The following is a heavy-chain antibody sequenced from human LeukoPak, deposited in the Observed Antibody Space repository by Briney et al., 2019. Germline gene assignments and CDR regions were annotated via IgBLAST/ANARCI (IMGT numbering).Heavy chain of an antibody. Sequence: PGGSLRLSCAASGFTFSNAWMSWDRQAPGKGLEWVGRIKSKTDGGTTDYAAPVKGRFTISRDDSKNTLYLQMNSLKTEDTAVYYCTTDPGVERFGELLPDYWGQGTLVTVSS. J-gene: IGHJ4*02. CDR1: GFTFSNAW. CDR3: TTDPGVERFGELLPDY. CDR2: IKSKTDGGTT. V-gene: IGHV3-15*01. D-gene: IGHD3-10*01.